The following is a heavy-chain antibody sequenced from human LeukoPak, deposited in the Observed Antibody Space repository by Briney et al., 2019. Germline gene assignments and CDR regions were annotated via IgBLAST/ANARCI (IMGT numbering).Heavy chain of an antibody. V-gene: IGHV4-31*03. CDR1: GGSVFSGGYY. J-gene: IGHJ4*02. CDR2: IYYSAST. Sequence: PSETLSLTCTVSGGSVFSGGYYWGWIRQHPGQGLEWIGYIYYSASTYYKPSLKSRVTISIDTSRAQFSLKLSSVTAADTAVYYCARGPLGASFVDYWGQGTLVTVSS. CDR3: ARGPLGASFVDY. D-gene: IGHD1-26*01.